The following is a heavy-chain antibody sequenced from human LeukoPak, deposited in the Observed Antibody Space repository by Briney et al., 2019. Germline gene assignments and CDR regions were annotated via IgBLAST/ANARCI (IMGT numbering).Heavy chain of an antibody. D-gene: IGHD6-6*01. Sequence: ASVKVSCKASGYTFTSYYMHWVRQAPGQGLEWMGIINPSGGSTSYAQKFQGRVTMTRDTSTSTVYMELSSLRSEDTAVYYCARADVAARQVYWYFDLWGRGTLVTVSS. CDR2: INPSGGST. V-gene: IGHV1-46*01. J-gene: IGHJ2*01. CDR1: GYTFTSYY. CDR3: ARADVAARQVYWYFDL.